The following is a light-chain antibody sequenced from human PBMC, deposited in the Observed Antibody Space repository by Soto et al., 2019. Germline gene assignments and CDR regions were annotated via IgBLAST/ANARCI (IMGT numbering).Light chain of an antibody. CDR1: SSDIGRYNY. CDR3: TSCITANTRCV. J-gene: IGLJ1*01. CDR2: EVN. V-gene: IGLV2-14*01. Sequence: QSALAQPASVSGSPGQSITISCTGTSSDIGRYNYVSWFQQHPGKVPKLVIFEVNYRPSGVSDRFSGSKSGNTASLTITGLQAEDEADYYCTSCITANTRCVFGGGTKVTVL.